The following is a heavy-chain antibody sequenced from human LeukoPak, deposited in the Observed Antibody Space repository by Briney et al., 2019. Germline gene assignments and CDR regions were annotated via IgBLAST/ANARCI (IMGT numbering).Heavy chain of an antibody. CDR1: GFTFSSHA. Sequence: GGSLRLSCAASGFTFSSHAMSWVRQAPGKGLEWVSGISGSGGSTYNADSVKGRFTISRDNSMNTLYLQMSSLRAGDTAVYYCAKETFMYYGSGTNRFDHWGQGTLVTVSS. D-gene: IGHD3-10*01. V-gene: IGHV3-23*01. CDR3: AKETFMYYGSGTNRFDH. J-gene: IGHJ4*02. CDR2: ISGSGGST.